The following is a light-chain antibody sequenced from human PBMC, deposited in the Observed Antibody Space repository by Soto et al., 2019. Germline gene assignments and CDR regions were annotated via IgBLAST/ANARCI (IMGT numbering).Light chain of an antibody. CDR2: EVS. J-gene: IGLJ2*01. V-gene: IGLV2-14*01. CDR3: SSYTSTSTLVV. Sequence: QSVLTQPASVSGSPGQSITISCSGTSRDVGGYTYVSWYQQHPGKPPKLLIYEVSNRPSGISSRFSGSKSGDTASLTISGLQAEDEADYWCSSYTSTSTLVVFGGGTKLTVL. CDR1: SRDVGGYTY.